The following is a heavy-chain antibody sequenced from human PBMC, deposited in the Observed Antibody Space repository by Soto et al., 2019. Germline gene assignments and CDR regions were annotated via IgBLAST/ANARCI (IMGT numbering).Heavy chain of an antibody. CDR2: ISAHNGDT. CDR3: ARVRLSLFDY. J-gene: IGHJ4*02. V-gene: IGHV1-18*04. Sequence: GASVKVSCKASGYTFTSYGITWVRQAPGQGLEWMGWISAHNGDTTYAQKFQGRVTITTDTSTRTAYMELRSLRSDDTAVYFCARVRLSLFDYWGQGTLVTVSS. CDR1: GYTFTSYG. D-gene: IGHD3-10*01.